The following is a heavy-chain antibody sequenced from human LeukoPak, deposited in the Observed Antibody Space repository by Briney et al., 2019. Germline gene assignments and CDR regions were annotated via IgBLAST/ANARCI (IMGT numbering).Heavy chain of an antibody. D-gene: IGHD6-19*01. V-gene: IGHV4-31*03. CDR3: ARGGWYPESFQH. J-gene: IGHJ1*01. CDR2: IYYSGST. CDR1: GGSISSGGYY. Sequence: TPSQTLSLTCTVSGGSISSGGYYWSWIRQHPGKGLEWIGYIYYSGSTYYNPSLKSRVTISVDTSKNQFSLKLSSVTAADTAVYYCARGGWYPESFQHWGQGALVTVSS.